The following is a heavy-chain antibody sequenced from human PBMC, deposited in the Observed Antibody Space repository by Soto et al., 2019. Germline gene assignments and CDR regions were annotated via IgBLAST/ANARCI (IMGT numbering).Heavy chain of an antibody. J-gene: IGHJ4*02. CDR1: RLTFSSYA. CDR2: ISGSGDTT. D-gene: IGHD5-18*01. V-gene: IGHV3-23*01. Sequence: GGSLRLSCVTSRLTFSSYALNWVRQAPGKGLEWVSSISGSGDTTYCADSVKGRFTISRDNSKNTLYLQMNSLRVEDTALYYCAKADYSYSWAPGDYWGQGTLVTVSS. CDR3: AKADYSYSWAPGDY.